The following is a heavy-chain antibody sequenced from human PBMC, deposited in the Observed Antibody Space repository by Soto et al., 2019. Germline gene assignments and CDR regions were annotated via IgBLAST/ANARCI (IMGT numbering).Heavy chain of an antibody. D-gene: IGHD6-13*01. Sequence: SETLSLTCAVYGGSFSGYYWSWIRQPPGKGLEWIGEINHSGSTNYNQSLKSRVTITVDTSKNQFSLKLSSVTAADTAVYYCARGIAAAGKDFGYWGQGTLVTVSS. CDR3: ARGIAAAGKDFGY. CDR2: INHSGST. CDR1: GGSFSGYY. V-gene: IGHV4-34*01. J-gene: IGHJ4*02.